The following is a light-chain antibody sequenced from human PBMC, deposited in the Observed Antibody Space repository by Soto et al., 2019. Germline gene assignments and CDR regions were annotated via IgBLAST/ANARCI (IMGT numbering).Light chain of an antibody. CDR2: GAS. Sequence: EVVMTQSPTTLSVSPGERATLSCRASQSVNSNLAWYQQKPGQAPRLLIYGASTRATGIPARFSGSGSGTEFTLTISSLQSEDFAVYYCQQYNKWPPLTFXG. CDR3: QQYNKWPPLT. V-gene: IGKV3-15*01. CDR1: QSVNSN. J-gene: IGKJ4*01.